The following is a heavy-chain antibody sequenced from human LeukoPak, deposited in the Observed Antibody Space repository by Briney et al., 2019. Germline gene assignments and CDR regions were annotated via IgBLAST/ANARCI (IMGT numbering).Heavy chain of an antibody. D-gene: IGHD3-10*01. CDR2: MNPNSGNT. CDR3: ARGSYYGSGSYHGGAGFDY. CDR1: AYTFTSYD. V-gene: IGHV1-8*01. J-gene: IGHJ4*02. Sequence: ASVKVSCKAPAYTFTSYDINWVRQATGQGLEWMGWMNPNSGNTGYAQKFQGRVPMTRNTSMSTAYMELSSLRSEDTAVYYCARGSYYGSGSYHGGAGFDYWGQGTLVTVSS.